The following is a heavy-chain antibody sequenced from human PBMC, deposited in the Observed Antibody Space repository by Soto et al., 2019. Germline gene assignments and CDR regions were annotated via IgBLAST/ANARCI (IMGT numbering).Heavy chain of an antibody. V-gene: IGHV1-69*12. J-gene: IGHJ6*02. Sequence: QVQLVQSGAEVKKPGSSVKVSCKASGGTFSSYAISWVRQAPGQGLEWMGGIIPIFGTANYAQKFQGRVTITADESPSTAYMRLSSRKSEDTAVYYCARLQGGDSSGYHPYYYYYYGMDVWGQGTTVTVSS. CDR1: GGTFSSYA. D-gene: IGHD3-22*01. CDR2: IIPIFGTA. CDR3: ARLQGGDSSGYHPYYYYYYGMDV.